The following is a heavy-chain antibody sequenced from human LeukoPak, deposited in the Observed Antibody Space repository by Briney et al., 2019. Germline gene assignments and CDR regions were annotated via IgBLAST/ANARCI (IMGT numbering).Heavy chain of an antibody. J-gene: IGHJ4*02. D-gene: IGHD2-15*01. CDR1: GGSISSGDYY. V-gene: IGHV4-30-4*01. Sequence: SETLSLTCTVSGGSISSGDYYWSWIRQPPGKGLEWIGYIYYSGSTYYNPSLKSRVTIPVDTSKNQFSLKLSSVTAADTAVYYCAREGGYCSGGSCCCFDYWGQGTLVTVSS. CDR2: IYYSGST. CDR3: AREGGYCSGGSCCCFDY.